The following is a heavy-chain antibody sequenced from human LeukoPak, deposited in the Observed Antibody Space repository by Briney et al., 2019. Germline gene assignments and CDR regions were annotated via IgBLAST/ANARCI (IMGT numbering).Heavy chain of an antibody. CDR3: ARAEWSRTEFDY. Sequence: PGGSLRLSCAASGFIFSSYWMSWVRQAPGKGLEWVANIKQDASEKYYVDSVKGRFTISRDNAKNSLYLQMNSLRAEDTAVYYCARAEWSRTEFDYWGQGTLVTVSS. J-gene: IGHJ4*02. CDR2: IKQDASEK. V-gene: IGHV3-7*01. D-gene: IGHD1-1*01. CDR1: GFIFSSYW.